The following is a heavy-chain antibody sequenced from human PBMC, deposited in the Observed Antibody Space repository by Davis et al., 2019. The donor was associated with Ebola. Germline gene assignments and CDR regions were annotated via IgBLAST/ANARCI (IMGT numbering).Heavy chain of an antibody. D-gene: IGHD5-18*01. CDR3: ARVGYSYGSAYYGMDV. Sequence: GGSLRLSCAASGFTFSSYGMHWVRQAPGKGLEWVAFIRYDGSNKYYADSVKGRFTISRDNSKNTLYLQMNSLRDEDTAVYYCARVGYSYGSAYYGMDVWGQGTTVTVSS. CDR1: GFTFSSYG. CDR2: IRYDGSNK. J-gene: IGHJ6*02. V-gene: IGHV3-30*02.